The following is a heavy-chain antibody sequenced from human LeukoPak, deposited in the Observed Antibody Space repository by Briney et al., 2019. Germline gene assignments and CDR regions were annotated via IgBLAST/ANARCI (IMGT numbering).Heavy chain of an antibody. CDR2: IYPGDSDT. CDR1: GYSFTSYW. V-gene: IGHV5-51*01. Sequence: GESLKISCKGSGYSFTSYWIGWVRQMPGKGLEWMGIIYPGDSDTRYSPSFQGQVTISADKSISTAYLQWSSLKASDTAMYSCASQLSSGYRDDAFDIWGQGTMVTVSS. D-gene: IGHD3-22*01. J-gene: IGHJ3*02. CDR3: ASQLSSGYRDDAFDI.